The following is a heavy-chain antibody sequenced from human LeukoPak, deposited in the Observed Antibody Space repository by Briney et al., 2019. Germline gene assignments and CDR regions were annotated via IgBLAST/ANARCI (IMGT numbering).Heavy chain of an antibody. J-gene: IGHJ4*02. CDR3: ARANPLYCSSTTCLFDY. Sequence: GASVNVSCTASGYTFTFDYMHWVRHAPGQGLEWMGWTNPNSGDTNYAQKFQGRVTMTRDTSISTAHMELSRLRSDDTAVYYCARANPLYCSSTTCLFDYWGQGTLVTVSS. V-gene: IGHV1-2*02. CDR2: TNPNSGDT. CDR1: GYTFTFDY. D-gene: IGHD2-2*01.